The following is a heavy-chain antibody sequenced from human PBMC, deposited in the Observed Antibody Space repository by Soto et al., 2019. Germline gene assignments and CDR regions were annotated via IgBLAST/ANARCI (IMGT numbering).Heavy chain of an antibody. J-gene: IGHJ4*02. CDR1: GFTFSSYS. CDR3: AREQQPSGDFDY. Sequence: PWGSLRLSCAASGFTFSSYSMNCVRQAPGKGLEWVSSISSSSSYIYYADSVKGRFTISRDNAKNSLYLQMNSLRAEDTAVYYCAREQQPSGDFDYWGQGTLVTVSS. CDR2: ISSSSSYI. D-gene: IGHD6-13*01. V-gene: IGHV3-21*01.